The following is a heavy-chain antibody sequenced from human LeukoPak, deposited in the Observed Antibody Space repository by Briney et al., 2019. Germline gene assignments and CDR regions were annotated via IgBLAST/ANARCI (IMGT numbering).Heavy chain of an antibody. D-gene: IGHD3-9*01. Sequence: SETLSLTCTVSGDSISSYYWSWIRQPPGKGLEWIGYIYYSGSTNYNPSLKSRVTISVDTSKNQFSLKLSSVTAADTAVYYCARATGGILRYLDAFDIWGQGTMVTVSS. J-gene: IGHJ3*02. CDR3: ARATGGILRYLDAFDI. CDR1: GDSISSYY. CDR2: IYYSGST. V-gene: IGHV4-59*08.